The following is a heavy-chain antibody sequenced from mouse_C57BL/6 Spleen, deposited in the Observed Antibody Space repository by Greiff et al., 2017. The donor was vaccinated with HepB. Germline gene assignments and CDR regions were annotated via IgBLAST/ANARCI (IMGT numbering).Heavy chain of an antibody. V-gene: IGHV5-4*01. Sequence: EVHLVESGGGLVKPGGSLKLSCAASGFTFSSYAMSWVRQTPEKRLEWVATISDGGSYTYYPDNVKGRFTISRDNAKNNLYLQMSHLKSEDTAMYYCAREGGYDRGFAYWGQGTLVTVSA. D-gene: IGHD2-2*01. CDR2: ISDGGSYT. CDR3: AREGGYDRGFAY. J-gene: IGHJ3*01. CDR1: GFTFSSYA.